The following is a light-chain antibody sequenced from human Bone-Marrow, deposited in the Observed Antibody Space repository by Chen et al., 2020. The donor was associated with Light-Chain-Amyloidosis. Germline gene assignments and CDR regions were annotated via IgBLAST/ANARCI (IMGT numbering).Light chain of an antibody. CDR2: EDD. Sequence: NFMLTHPHSVSESPGKTVIISFTLRSGSIATNYVQWYQQRPGSSPTTVIYEDDQRPSGVPDRFSGSIDRSSNSASLTSSGLKTEDEADYYCQSYQGSSQGVFGGGTKLTVL. J-gene: IGLJ3*02. CDR1: SGSIATNY. V-gene: IGLV6-57*01. CDR3: QSYQGSSQGV.